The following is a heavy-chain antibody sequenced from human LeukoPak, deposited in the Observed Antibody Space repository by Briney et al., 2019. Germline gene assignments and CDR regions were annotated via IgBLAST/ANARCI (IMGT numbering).Heavy chain of an antibody. CDR3: ARDRRVYSSSWYEYGY. J-gene: IGHJ4*02. CDR2: ISAYNGNT. CDR1: GYTFTSYG. D-gene: IGHD6-13*01. Sequence: GASVKVSCKASGYTFTSYGISWVRQAPGQGLEWMGWISAYNGNTNDAQKLQGRVTMTTDTSTSTAYMELRSLRSDDTAVYYCARDRRVYSSSWYEYGYWGQGTLVTVSS. V-gene: IGHV1-18*01.